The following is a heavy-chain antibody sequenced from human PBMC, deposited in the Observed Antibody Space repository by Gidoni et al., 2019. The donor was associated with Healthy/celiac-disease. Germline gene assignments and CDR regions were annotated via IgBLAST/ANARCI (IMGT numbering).Heavy chain of an antibody. Sequence: EVQLVESGGGLIQPGGSLGLSCAASGFTVSSNHMSWVRQAPGKGLEWVSVIYSGGSTYYADSVKCLFTISRDNSKNTLYLQMNSLRAEDTAVYYCARPTGTTSYYYGMDVWGQGTTVTVSS. J-gene: IGHJ6*02. CDR3: ARPTGTTSYYYGMDV. D-gene: IGHD1-1*01. CDR1: GFTVSSNH. CDR2: IYSGGST. V-gene: IGHV3-53*01.